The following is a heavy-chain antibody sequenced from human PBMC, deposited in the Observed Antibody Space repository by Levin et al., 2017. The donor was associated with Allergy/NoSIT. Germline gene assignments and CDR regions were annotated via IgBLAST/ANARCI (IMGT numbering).Heavy chain of an antibody. V-gene: IGHV3-23*01. CDR2: ISGSGGST. CDR1: GFTFSSYA. J-gene: IGHJ4*02. Sequence: GESLKISCAASGFTFSSYAMSWVRQAPGKGLEWVSAISGSGGSTYYADSVKGRFTISRDNSKNTLYLQMNSLRAEDTAVYYCAEVVPAATNYFDYWGQGTLVTVSS. D-gene: IGHD2-2*01. CDR3: AEVVPAATNYFDY.